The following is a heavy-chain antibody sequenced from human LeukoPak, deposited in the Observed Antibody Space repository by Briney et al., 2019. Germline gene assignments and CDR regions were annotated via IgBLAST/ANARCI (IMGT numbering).Heavy chain of an antibody. CDR1: GYTFTSYY. V-gene: IGHV1-46*01. D-gene: IGHD2-15*01. J-gene: IGHJ4*02. CDR3: ARGVRYCSGGSCYYFDY. Sequence: GASVKVSCKASGYTFTSYYMHWVRQAPGQGLEWMGVINPSGGSTSYAQKFQGRVTMTRDTSTSTVYMELSSLRSEDTAVYYCARGVRYCSGGSCYYFDYWGQGTLVTVSS. CDR2: INPSGGST.